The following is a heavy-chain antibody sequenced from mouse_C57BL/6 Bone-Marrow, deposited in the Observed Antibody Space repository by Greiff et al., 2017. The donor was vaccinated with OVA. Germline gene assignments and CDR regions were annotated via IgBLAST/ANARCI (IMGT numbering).Heavy chain of an antibody. CDR2: IWSGGST. J-gene: IGHJ3*01. CDR1: GFSLTSYG. V-gene: IGHV2-4*01. CDR3: AKNSYGSSYGWFAY. D-gene: IGHD1-1*01. Sequence: QVQLKESGPGLVQPSQSLSITCTVSGFSLTSYGVHWVRQPPGKGLEWLGVIWSGGSTDYNAAFISRLSISKDNSKSQVFFKMNSLQADDTAIYYCAKNSYGSSYGWFAYWGQGTLVTVSA.